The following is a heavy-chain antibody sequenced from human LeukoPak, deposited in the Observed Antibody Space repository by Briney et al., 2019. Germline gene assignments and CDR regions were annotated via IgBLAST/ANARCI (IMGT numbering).Heavy chain of an antibody. V-gene: IGHV4-34*01. CDR3: AGGGYDWGDYFDY. Sequence: SETLSLTCAVYGGSFSGYYWSWIRQPPGKGLEWIGEINHSGSTNYNPSLKSRVTISVDTSKNQFSLKLSSVTAADTAVYYCAGGGYDWGDYFDYWGQGTLVTVSS. J-gene: IGHJ4*02. CDR1: GGSFSGYY. D-gene: IGHD5-12*01. CDR2: INHSGST.